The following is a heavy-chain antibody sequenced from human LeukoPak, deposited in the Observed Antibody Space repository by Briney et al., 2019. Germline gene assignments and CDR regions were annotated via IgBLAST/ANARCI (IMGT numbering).Heavy chain of an antibody. V-gene: IGHV1-18*01. CDR3: ARGYSGYDFFDY. CDR1: GYTFISYG. J-gene: IGHJ4*02. Sequence: ASVKVSCKTSGYTFISYGISWVRQAPGQGLEWMGWISAYNGNTNYAQKLQGRVTMTTDTSTSTAYMELRSLRSDDTAVYYCARGYSGYDFFDYWGQGTLVTVSS. CDR2: ISAYNGNT. D-gene: IGHD5-12*01.